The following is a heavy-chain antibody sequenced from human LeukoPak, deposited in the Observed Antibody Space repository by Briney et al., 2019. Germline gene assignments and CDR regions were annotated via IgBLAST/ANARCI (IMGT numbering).Heavy chain of an antibody. D-gene: IGHD2-2*01. CDR3: ARVGVVPADIPGGFDI. J-gene: IGHJ3*02. CDR1: GFTVSSNY. V-gene: IGHV3-53*01. Sequence: PGGSLRLSCAASGFTVSSNYMSWVRPAPGKGLEWVSVIYSGGSTYYADSVKGRFTISRDNSKNTLYLQMNSLTAEDTAVYYCARVGVVPADIPGGFDIWGQGTMVTVSS. CDR2: IYSGGST.